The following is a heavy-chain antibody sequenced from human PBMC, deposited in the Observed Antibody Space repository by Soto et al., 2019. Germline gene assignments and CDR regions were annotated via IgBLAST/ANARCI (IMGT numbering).Heavy chain of an antibody. CDR2: INHSGST. V-gene: IGHV4-34*01. Sequence: SETLSLTCAVYGGSFSGYDWSWIRQPPGKGLEWIGEINHSGSTNYNPSLKSRVTISVDTSKNQFSLKLSSVTAADTAVYYCATYCSGGSCYQYWGQGTLVTVSS. J-gene: IGHJ4*02. CDR3: ATYCSGGSCYQY. D-gene: IGHD2-15*01. CDR1: GGSFSGYD.